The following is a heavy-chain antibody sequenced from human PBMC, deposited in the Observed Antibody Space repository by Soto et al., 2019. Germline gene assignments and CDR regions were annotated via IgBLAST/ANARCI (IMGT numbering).Heavy chain of an antibody. V-gene: IGHV4-30-2*01. D-gene: IGHD4-17*01. CDR3: ARDDLYGGWFDP. CDR2: IYHSGST. CDR1: GGSIISGGYS. Sequence: SETLSLTCAVSGGSIISGGYSWNWIRQPPGKGLEWIGYIYHSGSTYYNPSLKSRVTVSVDKSKNQFSLKLSSVTAADTAVYYCARDDLYGGWFDPWGQGTLLTVSS. J-gene: IGHJ5*02.